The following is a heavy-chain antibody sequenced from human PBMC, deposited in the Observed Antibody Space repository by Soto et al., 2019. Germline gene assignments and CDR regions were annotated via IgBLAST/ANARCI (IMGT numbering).Heavy chain of an antibody. V-gene: IGHV4-30-2*01. Sequence: SETLSLTCAVSGGSISSGGYSWSWIRQPPGKGLEWIGYIYHSGSTYYNPSLKSRVTISVDRSNNQFSLKLSPVTAADTAVYYCASVLITGSHYSGGWYYFDSWGQGTQVTVSS. J-gene: IGHJ4*02. CDR3: ASVLITGSHYSGGWYYFDS. CDR1: GGSISSGGYS. D-gene: IGHD6-19*01. CDR2: IYHSGST.